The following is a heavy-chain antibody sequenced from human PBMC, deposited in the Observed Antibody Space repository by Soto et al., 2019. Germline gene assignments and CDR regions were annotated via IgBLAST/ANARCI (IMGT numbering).Heavy chain of an antibody. CDR1: GYALTSYG. J-gene: IGHJ5*02. CDR3: ARNPDNWNYLAWFDP. D-gene: IGHD1-7*01. Sequence: VKVSCKASGYALTSYGISWVRQAPGQGLEWMGWISAYNGNTNYAQKLQGRVTMTTDTSTSTAYMELRSLRSDDTAVYYCARNPDNWNYLAWFDPWGQGTLVTVSS. V-gene: IGHV1-18*01. CDR2: ISAYNGNT.